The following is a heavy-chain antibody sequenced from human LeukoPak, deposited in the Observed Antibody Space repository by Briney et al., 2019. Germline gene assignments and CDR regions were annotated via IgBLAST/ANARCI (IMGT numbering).Heavy chain of an antibody. CDR2: INHSGST. D-gene: IGHD2-2*02. CDR1: GGSFSGYY. J-gene: IGHJ4*02. CDR3: ARGQRRYCSSTSCYTFDC. V-gene: IGHV4-34*01. Sequence: SETLSLTCAVYGGSFSGYYWSWIRQPPGKGLEWIGEINHSGSTNYNPSLKSRVTISVDTSKNQFSLKLSSVTAADTAVYYCARGQRRYCSSTSCYTFDCWGQGTLVTVSS.